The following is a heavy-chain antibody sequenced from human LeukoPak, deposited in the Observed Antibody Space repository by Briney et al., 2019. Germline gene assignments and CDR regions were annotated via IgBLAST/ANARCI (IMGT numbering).Heavy chain of an antibody. V-gene: IGHV4-39*07. D-gene: IGHD3-22*01. CDR2: IYYSGST. Sequence: SETLSLTCTVSGGSISSSSYYWGWIRQPPGKGLEWIGSIYYSGSTYYNPSLKSRVTISVDTSKNQFSLKLSSVTAADTAVYYCARGNWRYYYDSSGYFRDGGFDYWGQGTLVTVSS. J-gene: IGHJ4*02. CDR3: ARGNWRYYYDSSGYFRDGGFDY. CDR1: GGSISSSSYY.